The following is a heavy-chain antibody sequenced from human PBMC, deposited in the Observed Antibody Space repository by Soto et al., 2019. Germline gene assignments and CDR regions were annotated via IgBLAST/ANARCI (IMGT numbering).Heavy chain of an antibody. CDR3: ARGLPTLTSDACDI. Sequence: QVQLVQSGAEVKKPGSSVKVSCKASGGTFSSYTISWVRQAPGQGLEWVGRIIPFLDIPNYAQKFQGRVTITADKSTSTAYMELSSLRSEDTAVYYCARGLPTLTSDACDIWGLGTLVTVSS. V-gene: IGHV1-69*02. D-gene: IGHD3-9*01. CDR1: GGTFSSYT. CDR2: IIPFLDIP. J-gene: IGHJ3*02.